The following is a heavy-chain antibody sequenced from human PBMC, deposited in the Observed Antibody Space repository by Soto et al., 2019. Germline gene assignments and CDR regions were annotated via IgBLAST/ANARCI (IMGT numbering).Heavy chain of an antibody. D-gene: IGHD2-15*01. CDR1: GGSISSGGYS. Sequence: PSETLSLTCAVSGGSISSGGYSWSWIRQPPGKGLEWIGYIYHSGSTYYNPSLKSRVTISVDRSKNQFSLKLSSVTAADTAVYYCAGVNRGITYYYGMDVWGQGTTVTVSS. V-gene: IGHV4-30-2*01. J-gene: IGHJ6*02. CDR2: IYHSGST. CDR3: AGVNRGITYYYGMDV.